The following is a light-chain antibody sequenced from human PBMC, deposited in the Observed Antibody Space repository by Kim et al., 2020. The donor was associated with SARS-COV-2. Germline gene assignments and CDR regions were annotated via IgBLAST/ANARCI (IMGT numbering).Light chain of an antibody. CDR2: QDD. V-gene: IGLV3-1*01. CDR1: KLGDKY. Sequence: SVSPGQTVTITCSGDKLGDKYSYWYQQKPGQSPVLVIYQDDKRPSGIPERFSGSNSGDTATLTISGTQPMDEGDYYCQTWDSHTFVFGPGTAVTVL. CDR3: QTWDSHTFV. J-gene: IGLJ1*01.